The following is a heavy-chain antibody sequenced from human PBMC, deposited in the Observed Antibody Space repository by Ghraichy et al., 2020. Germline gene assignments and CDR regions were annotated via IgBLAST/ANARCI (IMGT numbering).Heavy chain of an antibody. V-gene: IGHV3-74*03. CDR2: IKRDGSRT. CDR3: GKVVPDVGASP. Sequence: GGSLRLSCAASGFTFSNFWMHWVRQAPGKGLVWVSRIKRDGSRTQYADSVKGRFTISRDNAKNMLYLQMDSLRVEDTAVYYCGKVVPDVGASPWGRGTLVTVSS. J-gene: IGHJ5*02. D-gene: IGHD3-3*01. CDR1: GFTFSNFW.